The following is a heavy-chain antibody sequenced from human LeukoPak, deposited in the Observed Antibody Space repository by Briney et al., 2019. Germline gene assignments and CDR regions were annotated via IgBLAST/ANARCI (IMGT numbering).Heavy chain of an antibody. D-gene: IGHD3-22*01. V-gene: IGHV3-23*01. Sequence: GGSLRLSCAASGFTFSSYAMSWVRQAPGKGLERVSAISGSGGSTYYADSVKGRFTISRDNSKNTLYLQMNSLRAEDTAVYYCAKSYYDSSGYYQLRIVDYWGQGTLVTVSS. CDR2: ISGSGGST. CDR3: AKSYYDSSGYYQLRIVDY. CDR1: GFTFSSYA. J-gene: IGHJ4*02.